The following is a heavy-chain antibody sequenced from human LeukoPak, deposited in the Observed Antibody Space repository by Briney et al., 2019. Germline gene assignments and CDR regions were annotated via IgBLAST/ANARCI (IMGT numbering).Heavy chain of an antibody. CDR1: GYTFNTYG. CDR3: ARDHLGVATIGRAYNWFDP. D-gene: IGHD5-12*01. CDR2: ISGYNGKT. V-gene: IGHV1-18*01. Sequence: GASVKVSCKASGYTFNTYGITWVRQAPGQGLEWMGWISGYNGKTKYAQKLQDRVTMTTDTSTSTAYMELRSLRSDDTAVYYCARDHLGVATIGRAYNWFDPWGQGTLVTVSS. J-gene: IGHJ5*02.